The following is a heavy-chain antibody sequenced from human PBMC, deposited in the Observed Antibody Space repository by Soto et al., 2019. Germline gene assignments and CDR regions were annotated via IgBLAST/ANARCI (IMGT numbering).Heavy chain of an antibody. J-gene: IGHJ4*02. CDR3: ARDVSAFWSGFDY. CDR2: INPNSGGT. Sequence: ALVKGACKASGYTYTVDYGRWGRQEPGQGLEWMGWINPNSGGTNYAQKFQGWVTMTRDTSISTAYMELSRLRSDDTAVYYCARDVSAFWSGFDYWGQGTLVTVSS. D-gene: IGHD3-3*01. CDR1: GYTYTVDY. V-gene: IGHV1-2*04.